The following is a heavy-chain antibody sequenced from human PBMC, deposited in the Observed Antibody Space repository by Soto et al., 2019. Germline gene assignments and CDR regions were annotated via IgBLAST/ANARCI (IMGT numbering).Heavy chain of an antibody. CDR2: INPNSGDT. CDR3: ASFLGSSSSCYLFYGMDV. V-gene: IGHV1-2*02. Sequence: ASVKVSCKDSRYTFTGYYMHWVRQVPGQGIEWMGWINPNSGDTKYVQELQGRVTMTRDTPISTAYMELSRLRSDDTAVYYCASFLGSSSSCYLFYGMDVWGQGTTVTVSS. J-gene: IGHJ6*02. D-gene: IGHD2-15*01. CDR1: RYTFTGYY.